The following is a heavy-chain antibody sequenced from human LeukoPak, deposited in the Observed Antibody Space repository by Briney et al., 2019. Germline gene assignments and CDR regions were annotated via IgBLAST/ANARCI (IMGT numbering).Heavy chain of an antibody. J-gene: IGHJ6*02. CDR1: GFTFSSYA. CDR3: ARGYCSGTSCYMDV. D-gene: IGHD2-2*01. Sequence: GRSLRLSCAASGFTFSSYAMHWVRQAPGKGLEWVAVISYDGSNKYYADSVKGRFTISRDNSKNTLYLQMNSLRAEDTAVYYCARGYCSGTSCYMDVWGQGTTVT. V-gene: IGHV3-30-3*01. CDR2: ISYDGSNK.